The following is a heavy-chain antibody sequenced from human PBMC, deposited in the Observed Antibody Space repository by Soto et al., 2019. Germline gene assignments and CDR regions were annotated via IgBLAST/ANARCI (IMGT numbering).Heavy chain of an antibody. D-gene: IGHD3-22*01. CDR3: VGDQGYYDSSGYYGYYYYGMDV. J-gene: IGHJ6*02. Sequence: ASVKVSCKASGYTFTSYYMYWVRQAPGQGLEWMGIINPSGGSTSYAQKFQGRVTMTRDTSTSTVYMELSSLRSEDTAVYYCVGDQGYYDSSGYYGYYYYGMDVWGQGTTVTVSS. V-gene: IGHV1-46*03. CDR2: INPSGGST. CDR1: GYTFTSYY.